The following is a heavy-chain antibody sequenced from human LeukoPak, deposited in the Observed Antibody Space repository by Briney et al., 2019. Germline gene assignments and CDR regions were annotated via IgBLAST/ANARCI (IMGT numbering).Heavy chain of an antibody. CDR2: FDPEDGET. D-gene: IGHD3-22*01. V-gene: IGHV1-24*01. CDR3: ATVLDYDSSGYYPGGLDY. Sequence: ASVKVSCKVSGYTLTELSMHWVRQAPGKGLEWMGGFDPEDGETIYAQKFQGRVTMTEDTSTDTAYMELSSLRSEDTAVYYCATVLDYDSSGYYPGGLDYWAREPWSPSPQ. J-gene: IGHJ4*02. CDR1: GYTLTELS.